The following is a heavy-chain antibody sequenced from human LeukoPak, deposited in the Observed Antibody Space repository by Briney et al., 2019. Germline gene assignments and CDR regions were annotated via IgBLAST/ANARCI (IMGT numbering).Heavy chain of an antibody. CDR3: AKDLEDIVVVPAASFDP. CDR2: IGTAGDT. Sequence: PGGSLRLSCAASGFTFSSYDMHWVRQATGKGLEWVSAIGTAGDTYYPGSVKGRFTISRENAKNSLYLQMNSLRAGDTAVYYCAKDLEDIVVVPAASFDPWGQGTLVTVSS. CDR1: GFTFSSYD. V-gene: IGHV3-13*04. D-gene: IGHD2-2*01. J-gene: IGHJ5*02.